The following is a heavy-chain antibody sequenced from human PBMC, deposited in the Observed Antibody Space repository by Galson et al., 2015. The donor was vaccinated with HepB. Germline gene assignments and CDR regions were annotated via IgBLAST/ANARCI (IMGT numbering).Heavy chain of an antibody. D-gene: IGHD1-14*01. CDR3: AREAGRGMDV. CDR1: GFTFSDYW. V-gene: IGHV3-7*01. CDR2: IEYEGSEK. J-gene: IGHJ6*02. Sequence: SLRLSCAASGFTFSDYWMTWVRLVPGKGLEWVANIEYEGSEKNFVDSVKGRFTISRDDAKNSLYLQMNNLRAEDTAVYFCAREAGRGMDVWGQGTTVTVSS.